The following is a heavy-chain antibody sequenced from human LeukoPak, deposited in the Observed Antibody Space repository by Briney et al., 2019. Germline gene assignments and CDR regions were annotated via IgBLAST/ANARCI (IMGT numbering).Heavy chain of an antibody. J-gene: IGHJ4*02. CDR3: ASNFWTRRNIDY. V-gene: IGHV3-21*01. D-gene: IGHD3/OR15-3a*01. CDR1: GFSFSTHT. Sequence: PGGSLRLSCAASGFSFSTHTMNWVRQAPGKGLEWVSSISASSSDIYYADSVKGRFTISRDNAENSVYLQMDSLRADDTAVFYCASNFWTRRNIDYWGQGTLVTVSS. CDR2: ISASSSDI.